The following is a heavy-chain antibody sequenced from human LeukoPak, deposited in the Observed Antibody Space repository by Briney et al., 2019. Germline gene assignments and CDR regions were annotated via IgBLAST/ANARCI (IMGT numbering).Heavy chain of an antibody. CDR1: GGSFSGYY. V-gene: IGHV4-34*01. CDR2: INHSGST. Sequence: SETLSLTCAVYGGSFSGYYWSWIRQPPGKGLEWIGEINHSGSTNHNPSLKSRVTISVDTSKKQFSLKLSSVTAADTAVYYCARGRYCSSTSCYGGAFDYWGQGTLVTVSS. D-gene: IGHD2-2*01. J-gene: IGHJ4*02. CDR3: ARGRYCSSTSCYGGAFDY.